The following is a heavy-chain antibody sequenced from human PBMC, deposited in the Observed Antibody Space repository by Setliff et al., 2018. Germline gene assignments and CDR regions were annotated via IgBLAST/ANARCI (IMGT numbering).Heavy chain of an antibody. J-gene: IGHJ6*02. D-gene: IGHD2-15*01. V-gene: IGHV4-34*01. CDR2: INHSGST. CDR1: GVSFSGYY. CDR3: ARKKTDYWYYGMDV. Sequence: SVTLSLTCAVYGVSFSGYYWSWIRQPPGKGLEWIGEINHSGSTNYKPSLKWRVTISVDTSKNQFSLKLSSVTAADTAVYYCARKKTDYWYYGMDVWGQGTTVTVSS.